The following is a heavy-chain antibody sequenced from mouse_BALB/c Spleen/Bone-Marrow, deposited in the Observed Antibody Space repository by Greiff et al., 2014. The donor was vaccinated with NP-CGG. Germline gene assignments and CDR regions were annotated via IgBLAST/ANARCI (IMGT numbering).Heavy chain of an antibody. Sequence: VQLQQSGGGLVKSGGSLKLSCAASGFSFNSYGMSWVRQTPEQRLEWVAIIGGAGSYTFYPASVKGRFTISRDNAKNKLYLQLSRLRSEDTALYYCARHAYYDQTEVSFVYWGQGTLVTVSA. D-gene: IGHD2-4*01. CDR2: IGGAGSYT. J-gene: IGHJ3*01. CDR1: GFSFNSYG. V-gene: IGHV5-9-2*01. CDR3: ARHAYYDQTEVSFVY.